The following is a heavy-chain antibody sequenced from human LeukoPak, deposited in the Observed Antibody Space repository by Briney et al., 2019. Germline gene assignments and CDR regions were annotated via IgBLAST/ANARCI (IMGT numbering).Heavy chain of an antibody. D-gene: IGHD3-22*01. Sequence: GGSLRLSCAVSGFAFSRYGMHWVRQAPGKGLELVAVIWYDGGNKYYLDSVKGRFTISRDNAKNTLFLQMNSLRAEDTAVYYCVRGDRYDISGSFLDYWGQGTLVTVSS. CDR2: IWYDGGNK. V-gene: IGHV3-33*01. CDR3: VRGDRYDISGSFLDY. J-gene: IGHJ4*02. CDR1: GFAFSRYG.